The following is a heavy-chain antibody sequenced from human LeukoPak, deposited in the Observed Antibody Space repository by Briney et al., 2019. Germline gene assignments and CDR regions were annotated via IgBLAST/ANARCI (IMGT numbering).Heavy chain of an antibody. CDR3: ARHFRRDYPDSGSSQYFHYIDV. J-gene: IGHJ6*03. Sequence: SETLSLTCAVSGGSMSDHYWSWIRQTPGTTLEWIGYIYATGNTNYSPSLKGRVTISLDTSRNHFSLRLRSVTAADTALYYCARHFRRDYPDSGSSQYFHYIDVWGKGTTVVVSS. D-gene: IGHD3-10*01. V-gene: IGHV4-4*09. CDR2: IYATGNT. CDR1: GGSMSDHY.